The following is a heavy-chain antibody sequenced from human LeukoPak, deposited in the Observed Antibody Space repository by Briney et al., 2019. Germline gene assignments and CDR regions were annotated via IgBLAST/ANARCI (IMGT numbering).Heavy chain of an antibody. CDR3: ARGSDSGDF. CDR2: IYYSGST. CDR1: RASITTYY. V-gene: IGHV4-59*01. Sequence: PSETLSLTCTVSRASITTYYWSWIRQPPGKGLEWIGYIYYSGSTSYNPSLKGRVTMSVDTSKNQFSLRLSSVTAADTAVYYCARGSDSGDFWGQGTLVTVSS. D-gene: IGHD4-17*01. J-gene: IGHJ4*02.